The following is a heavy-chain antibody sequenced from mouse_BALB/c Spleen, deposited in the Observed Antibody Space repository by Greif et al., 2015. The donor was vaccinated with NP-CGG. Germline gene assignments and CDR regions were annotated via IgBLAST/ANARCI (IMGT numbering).Heavy chain of an antibody. J-gene: IGHJ1*01. CDR2: INPSTGYT. CDR1: GYTFTSYW. D-gene: IGHD4-1*01. V-gene: IGHV1-7*01. CDR3: ATGTYFDV. Sequence: QVQLQQPGAELAKPGASVKMSCKASGYTFTSYWMHWVKQRPGQGLEWIGYINPSTGYTEYNQKFKDKATLTADKSSSTAYMQLSSLTSEDPAVYYCATGTYFDVWGAGTTVTVSS.